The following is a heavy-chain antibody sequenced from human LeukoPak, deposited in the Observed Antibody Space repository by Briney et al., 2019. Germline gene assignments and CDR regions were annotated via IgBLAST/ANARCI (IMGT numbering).Heavy chain of an antibody. CDR1: GGSISSGGYS. V-gene: IGHV4-30-4*07. D-gene: IGHD5-18*01. Sequence: SQTLSLTCAVSGGSISSGGYSWSWIRQPPGKGLEWIGYIYYSGSTNYNPSLKSRVTISVDTSKNQFSLKLSSVTAADTAVYYCARLRGYSDKWGQGTLVTVSS. J-gene: IGHJ4*02. CDR2: IYYSGST. CDR3: ARLRGYSDK.